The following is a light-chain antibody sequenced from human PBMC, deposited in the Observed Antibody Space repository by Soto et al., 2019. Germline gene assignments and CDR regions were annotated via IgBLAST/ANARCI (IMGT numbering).Light chain of an antibody. CDR3: PHYTSYSEA. Sequence: DVQLTQSRSTLSGSVGYRVTITWRASQTISSWLAWYQQKPGKAPKLLIYKASTLKSGVPSRFSGSGSGTEFTLTISSLQPDEFATYDCPHYTSYSEAFGQGTKV. CDR2: KAS. V-gene: IGKV1-5*03. CDR1: QTISSW. J-gene: IGKJ1*01.